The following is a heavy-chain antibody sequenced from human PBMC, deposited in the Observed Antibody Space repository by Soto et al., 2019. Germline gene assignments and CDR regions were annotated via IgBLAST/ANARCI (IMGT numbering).Heavy chain of an antibody. CDR2: IKSKTDGGTT. J-gene: IGHJ4*02. CDR3: TTGTWIQLWLPDY. Sequence: EVQLVESGGGLVKPGGSLRLSCVASRFTFSKAWMSWVRQAPGKGLEWVGHIKSKTDGGTTDYAAPVKGRFTISRDDSKNTVYLQMNSLKTEDTAVYYCTTGTWIQLWLPDYWGQGTLVTVSS. D-gene: IGHD5-18*01. V-gene: IGHV3-15*01. CDR1: RFTFSKAW.